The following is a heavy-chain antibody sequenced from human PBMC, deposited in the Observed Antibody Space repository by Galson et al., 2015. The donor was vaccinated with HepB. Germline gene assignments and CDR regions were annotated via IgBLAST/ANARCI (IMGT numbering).Heavy chain of an antibody. V-gene: IGHV3-48*03. CDR3: ARDFSGYDGARFDY. CDR2: ISSSGSTI. D-gene: IGHD5-12*01. J-gene: IGHJ4*02. CDR1: GFTFSSYE. Sequence: SLRLSCAASGFTFSSYEMNWVRQAPGKGLEWVSYISSSGSTIYYADSVKGRFTISRDNAKNSLYLQMNSLRAEDTAVYYCARDFSGYDGARFDYWGQGTLVTVSS.